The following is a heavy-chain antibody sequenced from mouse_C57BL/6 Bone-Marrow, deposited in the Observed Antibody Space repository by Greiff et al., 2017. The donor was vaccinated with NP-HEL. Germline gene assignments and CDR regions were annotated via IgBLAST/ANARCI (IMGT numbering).Heavy chain of an antibody. Sequence: VKLEESGPGLVQPSQSLSIPCTVSGFSLTSYGVHWVRQSPGKGLEWLGVIWRGGSTDYNAAFMSRLSITQDNSKSQVFFKMNSVQANDTAIYYCAKRGIYYYGSSLYWYFDVWGTGTTVTVSS. V-gene: IGHV2-5*01. J-gene: IGHJ1*03. D-gene: IGHD1-1*01. CDR1: GFSLTSYG. CDR2: IWRGGST. CDR3: AKRGIYYYGSSLYWYFDV.